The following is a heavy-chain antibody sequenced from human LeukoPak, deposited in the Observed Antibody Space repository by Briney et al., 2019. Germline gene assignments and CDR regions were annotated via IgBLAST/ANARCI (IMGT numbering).Heavy chain of an antibody. D-gene: IGHD6-13*01. Sequence: SETLSLTCTVSGGPISSNSHSWEWIRQPPGKGLEWIANIYYSGNTNYSPSLESRVTISVDASENQFSLKLNSVTAADTAVYYCARRIHGSSHVDCWGQGTLVTVSS. V-gene: IGHV4-39*01. J-gene: IGHJ4*02. CDR1: GGPISSNSHS. CDR3: ARRIHGSSHVDC. CDR2: IYYSGNT.